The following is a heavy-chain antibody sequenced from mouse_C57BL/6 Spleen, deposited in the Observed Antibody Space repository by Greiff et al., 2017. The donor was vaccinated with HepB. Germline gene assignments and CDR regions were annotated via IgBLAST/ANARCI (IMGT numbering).Heavy chain of an antibody. J-gene: IGHJ1*03. CDR1: GYTFTSYW. Sequence: VQLQQPGAELVKPGASVKMSCKASGYTFTSYWITWVKQRPGQGLEWIGDIYPGSGSTNYNEKFKSKATLTVDTSSSTAYMQLSSLTSEDSAVYYCAGYYGSSYVEYFDVWGTGTTVTVSS. D-gene: IGHD1-1*01. CDR2: IYPGSGST. CDR3: AGYYGSSYVEYFDV. V-gene: IGHV1-55*01.